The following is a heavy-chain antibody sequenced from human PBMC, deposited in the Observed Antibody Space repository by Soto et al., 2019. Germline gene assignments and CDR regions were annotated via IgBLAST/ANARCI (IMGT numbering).Heavy chain of an antibody. CDR3: ARVPPSPYCSGGSCYMPKNWFDP. V-gene: IGHV1-8*01. Sequence: VASVKVSCKASGYTFTSYDINWVRQATGQGLEWMGWMNPNSGNTGYAQKFQGRVTMTRNTSISTAYMELSSLRSEDTAVYYCARVPPSPYCSGGSCYMPKNWFDPWGQGTLVTVSS. J-gene: IGHJ5*02. D-gene: IGHD2-15*01. CDR1: GYTFTSYD. CDR2: MNPNSGNT.